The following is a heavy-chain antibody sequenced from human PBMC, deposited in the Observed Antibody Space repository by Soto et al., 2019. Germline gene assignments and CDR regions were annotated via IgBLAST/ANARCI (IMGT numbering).Heavy chain of an antibody. V-gene: IGHV4-31*03. CDR2: IYYSGST. J-gene: IGHJ6*03. CDR3: AREPHPYYYMDV. CDR1: GGSISSGGYY. Sequence: TLSLPFTVSGGSISSGGYYWSCIRQHPGKGLEWIGYIYYSGSTYYNPSLKSRVTISVDTSKNQFSLKLSSVTAADTAVYYCAREPHPYYYMDVWGKGTTVTVSS.